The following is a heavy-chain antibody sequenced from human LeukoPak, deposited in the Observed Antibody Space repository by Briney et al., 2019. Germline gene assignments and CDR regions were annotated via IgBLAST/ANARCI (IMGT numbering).Heavy chain of an antibody. Sequence: GGSLRLSCAASGFTFSSSAMSWVRQAPGKGLEWVSGISGSGRGGSVYYADSVKGRFTISRDNSKNTLYLQMNSLRAEDTALYYCAKDAGFGGSYYFDYWGQGTLVTVSS. CDR3: AKDAGFGGSYYFDY. CDR1: GFTFSSSA. CDR2: ISGSGRGGSV. J-gene: IGHJ4*02. V-gene: IGHV3-23*01. D-gene: IGHD3-10*01.